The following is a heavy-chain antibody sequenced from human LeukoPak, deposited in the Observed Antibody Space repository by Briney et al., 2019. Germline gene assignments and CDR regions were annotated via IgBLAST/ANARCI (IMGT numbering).Heavy chain of an antibody. CDR1: GYTFTVYY. CDR2: INPNSGGT. J-gene: IGHJ4*02. D-gene: IGHD3-22*01. Sequence: ASVTVSCKASGYTFTVYYMHWVRQAPGQGLEWMGWINPNSGGTNYAQKFQGRVTMTRDTSISTAYMELSRLRSDDTAVYYCASTYIAGVIWAYWGQGTLVTVSS. CDR3: ASTYIAGVIWAY. V-gene: IGHV1-2*02.